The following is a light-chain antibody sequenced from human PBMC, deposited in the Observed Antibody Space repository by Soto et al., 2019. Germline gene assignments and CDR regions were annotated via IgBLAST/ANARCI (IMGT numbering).Light chain of an antibody. CDR3: QSYDSSLSVLYV. CDR2: GNS. V-gene: IGLV1-40*01. Sequence: QSVLTQPPSGSGAPGQRVTISCTGSSSNIGAGYDVHWYQQLPGTAPKLLIYGNSNRPSGVPDRFSGSKSGTSASLAITGLQAEDEADYYCQSYDSSLSVLYVFGTGTKVTVL. J-gene: IGLJ1*01. CDR1: SSNIGAGYD.